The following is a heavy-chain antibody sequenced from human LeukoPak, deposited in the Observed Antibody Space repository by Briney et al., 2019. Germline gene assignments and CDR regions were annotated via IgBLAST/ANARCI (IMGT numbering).Heavy chain of an antibody. V-gene: IGHV5-51*01. CDR2: IYPGDSRT. CDR1: GYSFTSYW. J-gene: IGHJ5*02. D-gene: IGHD5-18*01. Sequence: GESLQISCKGSGYSFTSYWIGWVRQTPGKGLEWMGVIYPGDSRTRYNPSFEGQVTISADNSITTAYLQWSSLKASDTAIYYYACREFYSPWPGPWGQGTLVTVSS. CDR3: ACREFYSPWPGP.